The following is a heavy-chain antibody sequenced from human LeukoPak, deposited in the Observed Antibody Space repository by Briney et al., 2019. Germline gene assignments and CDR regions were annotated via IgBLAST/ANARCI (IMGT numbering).Heavy chain of an antibody. J-gene: IGHJ4*02. V-gene: IGHV5-51*01. D-gene: IGHD4-17*01. CDR3: ARNPDYGDSSWYFDY. CDR2: IYPGDSDT. CDR1: GYSFTSYW. Sequence: GESLKISCKASGYSFTSYWIGWVRQMPGKGLEWMGMIYPGDSDTRYSPSFQGQVTISADKFISTAYLQWSSLKASDTAMYYCARNPDYGDSSWYFDYWGQGTLVTVSS.